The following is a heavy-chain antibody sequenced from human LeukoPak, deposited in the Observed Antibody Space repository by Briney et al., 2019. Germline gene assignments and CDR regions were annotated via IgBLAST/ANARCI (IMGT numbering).Heavy chain of an antibody. V-gene: IGHV3-23*01. CDR2: TSGSGDST. Sequence: PGGSLRLSCAASGFTFSSYGMGWVRQAPGKGLEWVSATSGSGDSTYYADSVKGRFTISRDNSKSTLYLQMNSLRAEDTAVYYCAKGGDHYDFWSGYYFFDPWGQGTLVTVSS. CDR1: GFTFSSYG. CDR3: AKGGDHYDFWSGYYFFDP. D-gene: IGHD3-3*01. J-gene: IGHJ5*02.